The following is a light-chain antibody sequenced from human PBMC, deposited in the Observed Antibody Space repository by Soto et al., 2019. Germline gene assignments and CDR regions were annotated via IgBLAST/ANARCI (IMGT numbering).Light chain of an antibody. CDR2: TAS. V-gene: IGKV3-20*01. CDR3: QKYGPSPLT. J-gene: IGKJ4*01. Sequence: EIVLTQAPGTLSLSPGARATLACRASQSVASSFIAWFQQKPGQPPRLLIYTASSRAPGIPERLTASGSGTDFPLTISRLEPEDFAVYYCQKYGPSPLTFGGWTKVAI. CDR1: QSVASSF.